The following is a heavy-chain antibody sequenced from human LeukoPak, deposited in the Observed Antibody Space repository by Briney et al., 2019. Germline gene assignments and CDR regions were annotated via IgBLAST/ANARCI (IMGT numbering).Heavy chain of an antibody. J-gene: IGHJ5*02. CDR1: GGSISTYY. V-gene: IGHV4-59*01. CDR3: AREPGPGYSSGWYDNWFDP. CDR2: MYYSGST. Sequence: SETLSLTCTVSGGSISTYYWSWIRQPPGKGLECIGYMYYSGSTNYSPSLKSRVTISVDTSKNQFSLKLSSVTAADTAVYYCAREPGPGYSSGWYDNWFDPWGQGTLVTVSS. D-gene: IGHD6-19*01.